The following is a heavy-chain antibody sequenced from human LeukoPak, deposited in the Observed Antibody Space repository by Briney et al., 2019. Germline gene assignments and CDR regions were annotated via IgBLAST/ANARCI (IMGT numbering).Heavy chain of an antibody. CDR1: GFTFSSYS. J-gene: IGHJ4*02. V-gene: IGHV3-48*02. CDR3: TRDPNALDF. Sequence: PGGSLRLSCAASGFTFSSYSMNWVRQAPGKGLEWVSYISSSSSTIYYADSVKGRFTISRDNAKNSLYLQMTSLRDEDTAVYYCTRDPNALDFWGQGTLVTVSS. CDR2: ISSSSSTI.